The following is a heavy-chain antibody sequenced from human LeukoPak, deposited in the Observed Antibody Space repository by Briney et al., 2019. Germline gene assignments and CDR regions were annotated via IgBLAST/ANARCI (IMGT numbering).Heavy chain of an antibody. J-gene: IGHJ4*02. CDR1: GYTFTSYG. CDR2: ISAYNGNT. CDR3: AKSRDGYNSYYFDY. V-gene: IGHV1-18*01. Sequence: ASVKVSCKASGYTFTSYGISWVRQAPGQGLEWMGWISAYNGNTNYAQKLQGRVTMTTDTSTSTAYMELRSLRSDDTAVYYCAKSRDGYNSYYFDYWGRGTLVTVSS. D-gene: IGHD5-24*01.